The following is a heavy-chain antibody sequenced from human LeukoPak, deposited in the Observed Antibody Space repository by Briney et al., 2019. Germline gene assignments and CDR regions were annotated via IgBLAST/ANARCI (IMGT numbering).Heavy chain of an antibody. CDR3: VRGQFGRAWARHAFDI. J-gene: IGHJ3*02. CDR2: IYYSGST. D-gene: IGHD3-10*01. CDR1: GGSISSYY. Sequence: PSETLSLTCTVSGGSISSYYWSWIRQPPGKGLEWIGYIYYSGSTNYNPSLKSRVTISVDTSKNQFPLKLSSVTAADTAVYYCVRGQFGRAWARHAFDIWGQGTMVTVSS. V-gene: IGHV4-59*01.